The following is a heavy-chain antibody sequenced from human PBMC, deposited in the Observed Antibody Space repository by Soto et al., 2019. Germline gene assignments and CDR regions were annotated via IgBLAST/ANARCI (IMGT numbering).Heavy chain of an antibody. Sequence: QVQLVESGGGVVQPGRSLRLSCAASGFTFSSYGMHWVRQAPGKGLEWVAVIWYDGSNKYYADSVKGRFTISRDNSKNALNLQMNSLRAEDTAVYYCARDRESSSSWYVVYYYYGMDVWGQGTTVTVSS. V-gene: IGHV3-33*01. J-gene: IGHJ6*02. CDR1: GFTFSSYG. D-gene: IGHD6-13*01. CDR2: IWYDGSNK. CDR3: ARDRESSSSWYVVYYYYGMDV.